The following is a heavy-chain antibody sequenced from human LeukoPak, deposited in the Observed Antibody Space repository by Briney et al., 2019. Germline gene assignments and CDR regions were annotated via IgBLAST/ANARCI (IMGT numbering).Heavy chain of an antibody. CDR2: INPNSGGT. V-gene: IGHV1-2*04. J-gene: IGHJ6*02. CDR3: ARDRGRRVVIYYGMDV. D-gene: IGHD2-21*01. Sequence: ASVKVSCKASGYTFTGYYMHWVRQAPGQGLEWMGWINPNSGGTNYAQKFQGWVTMTRDTSISTAYMELSRLRSDDTAVYYCARDRGRRVVIYYGMDVWGQGTTVTVSS. CDR1: GYTFTGYY.